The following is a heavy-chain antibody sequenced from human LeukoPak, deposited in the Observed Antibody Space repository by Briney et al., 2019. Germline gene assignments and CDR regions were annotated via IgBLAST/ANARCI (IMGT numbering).Heavy chain of an antibody. Sequence: SETLSLTCTVSGGSISSSSYYWGWIRQPPGEGLEWIGGIYYSGSTYYNPSLKSRVTISVDTSKNQFSLKLSSVTAADTAVYYCARILLWFGELINWFDPWGQEPWSPSPQ. V-gene: IGHV4-39*07. CDR2: IYYSGST. CDR1: GGSISSSSYY. D-gene: IGHD3-10*01. CDR3: ARILLWFGELINWFDP. J-gene: IGHJ5*02.